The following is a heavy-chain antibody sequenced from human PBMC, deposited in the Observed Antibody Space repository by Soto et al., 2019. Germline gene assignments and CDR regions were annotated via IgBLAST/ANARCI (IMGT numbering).Heavy chain of an antibody. CDR2: INHSGST. Sequence: SETLSLTCAVYGGSFRGYYWSWIRQPPGKGLEWIGEINHSGSTNYNPSLKSRVTISVDTAKNQFSLKLSRVTAADTAVYYCARAQPEHNWNNPYYYMDVWGKGTTVTVS. CDR3: ARAQPEHNWNNPYYYMDV. V-gene: IGHV4-34*01. J-gene: IGHJ6*03. CDR1: GGSFRGYY. D-gene: IGHD1-20*01.